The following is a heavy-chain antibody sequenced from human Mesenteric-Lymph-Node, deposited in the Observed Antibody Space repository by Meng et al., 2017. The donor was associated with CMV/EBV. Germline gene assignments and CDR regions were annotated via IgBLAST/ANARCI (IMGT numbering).Heavy chain of an antibody. CDR1: GFTFRSYD. V-gene: IGHV3-64*02. CDR2: ISSNGGST. D-gene: IGHD3-9*01. J-gene: IGHJ4*02. Sequence: LSLTCAASGFTFRSYDMYWVRQAPGKGLEYVSTISSNGGSTYYGDSVKGRFTISRDNSKNTLYLQMGSLRAEDMAVYYCARVAVPGFYYFDYWGQGTLVTVSS. CDR3: ARVAVPGFYYFDY.